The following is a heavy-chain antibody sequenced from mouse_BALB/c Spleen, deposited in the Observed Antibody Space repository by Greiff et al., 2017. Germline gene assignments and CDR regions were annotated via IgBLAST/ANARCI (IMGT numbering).Heavy chain of an antibody. D-gene: IGHD1-1*01. CDR2: INPSTGYT. CDR1: GYTFTSYW. V-gene: IGHV1-7*01. CDR3: AQDGVVVDY. Sequence: VQLQQSGAELAKPGASVKMSCKASGYTFTSYWMHWVKQRPGQGLEWIGYINPSTGYTEYNQKFKDKATLTADKSSSTAYMQLSSLTSEDSAVYYCAQDGVVVDYWGQGTTLTVSS. J-gene: IGHJ2*01.